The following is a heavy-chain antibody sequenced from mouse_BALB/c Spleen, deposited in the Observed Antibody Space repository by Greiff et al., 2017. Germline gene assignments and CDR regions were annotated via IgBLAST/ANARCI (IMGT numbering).Heavy chain of an antibody. CDR1: GFTFSSYA. J-gene: IGHJ4*01. CDR3: ASRLAMDY. V-gene: IGHV5-9-1*01. Sequence: DVMLVESGGGLVKPGGSLKLSCAASGFTFSSYAMSWVRQTPEKRLEWVATISSGGSYTYSPDSVKGRFTISRDNAKNTLYLQMSSLRSEDTAMYYCASRLAMDYWGQGTSVTVSS. CDR2: ISSGGSYT.